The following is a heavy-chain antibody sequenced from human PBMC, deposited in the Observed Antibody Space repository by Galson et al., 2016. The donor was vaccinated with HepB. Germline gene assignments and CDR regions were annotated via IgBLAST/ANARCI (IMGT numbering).Heavy chain of an antibody. J-gene: IGHJ4*02. CDR3: ARDSGGSVDY. CDR1: GGSINSGSY. CDR2: IYYSGST. D-gene: IGHD2-15*01. Sequence: TLSLTCTVSGGSINSGSYWSWIRQLPGKGLEWIGYIYYSGSTYYNPSLKSRVSMSVDTSEKQFSLNLSSVTAADTAMYYCARDSGGSVDYWGQGTLVTVSS. V-gene: IGHV4-31*03.